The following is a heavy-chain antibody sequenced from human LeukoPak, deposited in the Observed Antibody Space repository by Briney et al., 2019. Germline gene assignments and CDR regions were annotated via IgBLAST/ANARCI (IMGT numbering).Heavy chain of an antibody. CDR1: GFTFTSYW. D-gene: IGHD1-1*01. V-gene: IGHV3-23*01. CDR3: TKLDPRGNGNNLDTFDV. J-gene: IGHJ3*01. Sequence: GGSLRLSCAASGFTFTSYWMHWVRQAPGKGLEWVSGMSGSHSTTYYPDSVKGRFTISRDNSKNTLYLQMNSLTAEDTATYYCTKLDPRGNGNNLDTFDVWGQGTMVTVSS. CDR2: MSGSHSTT.